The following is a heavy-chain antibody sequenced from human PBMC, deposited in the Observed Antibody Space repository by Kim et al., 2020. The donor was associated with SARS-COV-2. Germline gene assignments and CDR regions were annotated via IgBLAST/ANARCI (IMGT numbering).Heavy chain of an antibody. Sequence: ASVKVSCKASGYTFTSYGISWVRQAPGQGLEWMGWISAYNGNTNYAQKLQGRVTMTTDTSTSTAYMELRSLRSDDTAVYYCARDFFAGIAVAGLGWFGPWGQGTLVTVSS. J-gene: IGHJ5*02. CDR1: GYTFTSYG. CDR2: ISAYNGNT. CDR3: ARDFFAGIAVAGLGWFGP. V-gene: IGHV1-18*01. D-gene: IGHD6-19*01.